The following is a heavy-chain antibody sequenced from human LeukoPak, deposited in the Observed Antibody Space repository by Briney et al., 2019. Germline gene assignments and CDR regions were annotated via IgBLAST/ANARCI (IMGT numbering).Heavy chain of an antibody. D-gene: IGHD3-22*01. CDR2: IYYSGST. J-gene: IGHJ6*02. CDR3: ARFLSSGYSPYFYYGMDV. Sequence: PSETLSLTCSVSDESISDYYWSWIRQPPGKGLEWIGYIYYSGSTNYNPSLKSRVPISVDTSKNQFSLKLSSVTAADTAVYYCARFLSSGYSPYFYYGMDVWGQGTTVTVSS. V-gene: IGHV4-59*01. CDR1: DESISDYY.